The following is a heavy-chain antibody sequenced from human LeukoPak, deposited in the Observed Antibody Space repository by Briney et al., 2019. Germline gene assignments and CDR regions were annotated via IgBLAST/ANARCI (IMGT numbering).Heavy chain of an antibody. CDR2: ISYDGSNK. Sequence: GGSLRLSCAASGFTFSSYGMHWVRQAPGKGLEWVAVISYDGSNKYYADSVKGRFTISRDNSKNTLYLQMNSLRAEDTAVYYCAKDTPSVLWGQGTLVTVSS. V-gene: IGHV3-30*18. CDR1: GFTFSSYG. J-gene: IGHJ4*02. CDR3: AKDTPSVL.